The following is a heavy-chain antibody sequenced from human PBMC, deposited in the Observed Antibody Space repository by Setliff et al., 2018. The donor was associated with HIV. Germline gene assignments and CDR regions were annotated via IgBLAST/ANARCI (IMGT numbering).Heavy chain of an antibody. CDR1: GGSLSGYY. CDR3: ARGFYSHRVKDAFDL. Sequence: PSETLSLTCAVFGGSLSGYYWNWIRQSPGKGLEWIGKISHSGGTNYNPSLRSRLTMSMDTPKNQVSLKLNSVTAADMGMYYCARGFYSHRVKDAFDLWGSGTMVTVS. J-gene: IGHJ3*01. CDR2: ISHSGGT. V-gene: IGHV4-34*01. D-gene: IGHD3-10*01.